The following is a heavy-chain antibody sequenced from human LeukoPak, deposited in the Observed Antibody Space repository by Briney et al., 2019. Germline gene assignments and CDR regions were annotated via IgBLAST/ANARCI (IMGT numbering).Heavy chain of an antibody. CDR3: ARNPASEAAPYYFDY. CDR1: GGSISSGGYS. J-gene: IGHJ4*02. V-gene: IGHV4-30-2*01. D-gene: IGHD6-6*01. Sequence: SQTLSLTCAVSGGSISSGGYSWSWIRQPPGKGLEWIGYIYHSGSTYYNPSLKSRVTISVDRSKNQFSLKLSSVTAADTAVYYCARNPASEAAPYYFDYWGQGTLVTVSS. CDR2: IYHSGST.